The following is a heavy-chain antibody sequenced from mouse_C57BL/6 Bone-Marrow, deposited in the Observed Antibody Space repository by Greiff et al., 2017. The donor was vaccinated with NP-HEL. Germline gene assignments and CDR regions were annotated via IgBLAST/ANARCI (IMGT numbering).Heavy chain of an antibody. D-gene: IGHD1-1*01. CDR2: IDPSDSET. CDR3: ARRGVITTVVADY. CDR1: GYTFTSYW. V-gene: IGHV1-52*01. J-gene: IGHJ2*01. Sequence: QVHVKQPGAELVRPGSSVKLSCKASGYTFTSYWMHWVKQRPIQGLEWIGNIDPSDSETHYNQKFKDKATLTVDKSSSTAYMELRSLTSEDSAVYYCARRGVITTVVADYWGQGTTLTVSS.